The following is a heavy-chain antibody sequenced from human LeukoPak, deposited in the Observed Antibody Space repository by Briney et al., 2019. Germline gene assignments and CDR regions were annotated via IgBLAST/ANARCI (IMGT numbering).Heavy chain of an antibody. V-gene: IGHV4-38-2*02. Sequence: PSETLSLTCTISGYSISSGYYWGWIRQPPGKGLEWIGSIYHSGSTYYNPSLKSRVTISLDTSENQFSLNVSSVTAADTAVYYCARDLYSSGWGYFDYWGQGTLVTVSS. CDR2: IYHSGST. CDR3: ARDLYSSGWGYFDY. D-gene: IGHD6-19*01. J-gene: IGHJ4*02. CDR1: GYSISSGYY.